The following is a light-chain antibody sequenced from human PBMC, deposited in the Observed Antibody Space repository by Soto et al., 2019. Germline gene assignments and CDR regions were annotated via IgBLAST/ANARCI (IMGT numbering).Light chain of an antibody. V-gene: IGKV3-20*01. CDR3: QKYDTSPYD. J-gene: IGKJ2*01. CDR2: GAS. Sequence: EGMLTQSPGTLSLSPGEGAILSCRSSQSVIRNYLAWYQKKPGQAPRLLIYGASSRATGIPDRFSGSGSGTGFTLTISRLEPEDFAVYYCQKYDTSPYDFGPGTKLEI. CDR1: QSVIRNY.